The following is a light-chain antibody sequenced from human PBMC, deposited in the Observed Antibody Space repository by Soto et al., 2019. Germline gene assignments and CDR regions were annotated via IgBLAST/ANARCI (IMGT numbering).Light chain of an antibody. J-gene: IGKJ4*01. CDR1: QNVKIH. CDR2: DAS. V-gene: IGKV3-15*01. CDR3: QQYDNWPLT. Sequence: EIVMTQSPGTLSESPGERVTLSCRASQNVKIHLAWYQQKPGQAPRLLIYDASARVTGIPARFSGGGSGTEFTLTISSLQSEDFAVYYCQQYDNWPLTFGGGTKVQIK.